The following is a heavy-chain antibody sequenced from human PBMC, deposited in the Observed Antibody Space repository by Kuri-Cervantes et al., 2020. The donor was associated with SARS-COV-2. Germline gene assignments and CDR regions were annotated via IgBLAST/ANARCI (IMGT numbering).Heavy chain of an antibody. J-gene: IGHJ5*02. CDR2: INPSGGST. Sequence: ASVKVSCKASGYTFTSYYMHWVRQAPGQGLEWMGIINPSGGSTSYAQKFQGRVTMTEDTSTDTAYMELSSLGSEDTAVYYCATSSVVGVLSYWFDPWGQGTLVTVSS. D-gene: IGHD3-3*01. V-gene: IGHV1-46*01. CDR3: ATSSVVGVLSYWFDP. CDR1: GYTFTSYY.